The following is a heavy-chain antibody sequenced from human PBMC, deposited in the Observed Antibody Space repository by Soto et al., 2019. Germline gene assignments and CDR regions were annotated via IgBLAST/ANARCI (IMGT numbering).Heavy chain of an antibody. CDR1: GGSISSCCYY. V-gene: IGHV4-31*03. J-gene: IGHJ1*01. Sequence: KPSETLALTFTVSGGSISSCCYYWSWIRQHPGKGLEWIGYIYYSGSTYYNPSLKSRVTISVDTSKNQFSPKLSSVTAADTAVYYCARVLTTVTEGEYFQHWGQGTLVTVS. D-gene: IGHD4-17*01. CDR2: IYYSGST. CDR3: ARVLTTVTEGEYFQH.